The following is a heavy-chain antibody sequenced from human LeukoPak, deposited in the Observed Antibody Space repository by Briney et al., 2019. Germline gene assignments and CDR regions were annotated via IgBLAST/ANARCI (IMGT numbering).Heavy chain of an antibody. CDR2: FGRSGSDT. V-gene: IGHV3-23*01. Sequence: GGSLRLSCVASGFTFGTSAMSWVRQAPGKGPEWVSTFGRSGSDTYYSDSVKGRFTIFRDNSRNTLYLQMNSLRDEDTAVYYCAKGSLGSWYYFDYWGQGTLVTVSS. CDR1: GFTFGTSA. CDR3: AKGSLGSWYYFDY. D-gene: IGHD6-13*01. J-gene: IGHJ4*02.